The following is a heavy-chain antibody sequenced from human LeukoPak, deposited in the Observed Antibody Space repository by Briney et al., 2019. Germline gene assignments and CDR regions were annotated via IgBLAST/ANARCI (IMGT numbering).Heavy chain of an antibody. J-gene: IGHJ4*02. V-gene: IGHV3-23*01. CDR2: ISGSGAIT. CDR1: GFAFSSYA. Sequence: PGGSLRLSCAASGFAFSSYAMSWVRQAPGKGLEWVSTISGSGAITYDADSVKGRFTISRDNSKNTLFLQMSSLRAEDTALYYCAKEGVVAAFFNHWGQGTLVSVSS. D-gene: IGHD2-15*01. CDR3: AKEGVVAAFFNH.